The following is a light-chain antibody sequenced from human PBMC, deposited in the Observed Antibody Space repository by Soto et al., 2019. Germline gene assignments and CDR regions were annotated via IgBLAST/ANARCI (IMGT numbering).Light chain of an antibody. Sequence: DIVLTQSPGTLSLSPGERATLYCRASQSVSSNHLAWYKQKPGQAPRLLIYGGSSRATGIPVRFSGSGCETDFTLTITRLEPEDFAMYYCQQYSSSRTFGQGTKVEIK. CDR2: GGS. CDR3: QQYSSSRT. J-gene: IGKJ1*01. CDR1: QSVSSNH. V-gene: IGKV3-20*01.